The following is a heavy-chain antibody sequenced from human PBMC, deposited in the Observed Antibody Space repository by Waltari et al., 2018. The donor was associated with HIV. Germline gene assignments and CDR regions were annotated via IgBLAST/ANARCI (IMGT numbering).Heavy chain of an antibody. CDR2: ISHSGTT. CDR1: YYSITRGYY. CDR3: ASTYYDHLEGWYFDF. D-gene: IGHD3-3*01. V-gene: IGHV4-38-2*02. J-gene: IGHJ4*02. Sequence: QVQLQESGPGLVKPSETLSLTCSVSYYSITRGYYWGWLRQSPGRGLEWIGRISHSGTTVYSPSLKSRITLFRNTSKNQFFLKLTSATAADTAVYYCASTYYDHLEGWYFDFWGQGRLVTVSS.